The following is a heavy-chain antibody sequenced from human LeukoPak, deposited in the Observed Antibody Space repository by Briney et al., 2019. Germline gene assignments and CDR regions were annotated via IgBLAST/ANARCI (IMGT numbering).Heavy chain of an antibody. V-gene: IGHV3-53*01. CDR1: GFTFSNYV. Sequence: GGSLRLSCAASGFTFSNYVMSWVRQAPGKGLEWVSVIYSGGSTYYADSVKGRFTISRDNSKNTLYLQMNSLRAEDTAVYYCARAVGYSGYVGAFDIWGQGTMVTVSS. D-gene: IGHD5-12*01. J-gene: IGHJ3*02. CDR3: ARAVGYSGYVGAFDI. CDR2: IYSGGST.